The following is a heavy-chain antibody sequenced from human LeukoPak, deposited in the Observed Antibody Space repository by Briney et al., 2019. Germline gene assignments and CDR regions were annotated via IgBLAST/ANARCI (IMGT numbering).Heavy chain of an antibody. CDR3: ARPGYSYGKRGAFDI. D-gene: IGHD5-18*01. J-gene: IGHJ3*02. CDR2: IYTSGST. CDR1: GGSISSYY. V-gene: IGHV4-4*07. Sequence: PSETLSLTCTVSGGSISSYYWSWIRQPAGKGLEWIGRIYTSGSTNYNPSLKRRVTMSVDTSKNQFSLKLSSVTAADTAVYYCARPGYSYGKRGAFDIWGQGTMVTVSS.